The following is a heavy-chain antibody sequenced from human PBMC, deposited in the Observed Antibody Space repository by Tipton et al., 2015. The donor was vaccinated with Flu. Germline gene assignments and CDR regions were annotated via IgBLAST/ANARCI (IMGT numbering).Heavy chain of an antibody. CDR1: EFTSKDYY. D-gene: IGHD3-10*01. J-gene: IGHJ3*01. CDR2: IGVSEDAV. Sequence: SLRLSCAASEFTSKDYYLTWVRQAPGKGLEWIAYIGVSEDAVDYAESVRGRFIISRDNAKSSLHLQMTSLTADDTAVYYCARGYYVGSGSHDALDVWGQGTLVIVSS. CDR3: ARGYYVGSGSHDALDV. V-gene: IGHV3-11*04.